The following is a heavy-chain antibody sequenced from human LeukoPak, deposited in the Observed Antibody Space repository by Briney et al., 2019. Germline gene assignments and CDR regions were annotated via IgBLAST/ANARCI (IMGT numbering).Heavy chain of an antibody. CDR3: ARISMVSRSWPLDY. CDR2: IRSGAYS. J-gene: IGHJ4*02. CDR1: GFTFSSYA. Sequence: GGPLRLSCAASGFTFSSYAMTWVRQAPGKGLEWVSTIRSGAYSYYADSVKGRLSISRDNSKNTLHLEMNSLRAEDAAVYYCARISMVSRSWPLDYWGQGTLVTVSS. D-gene: IGHD3-10*01. V-gene: IGHV3-23*01.